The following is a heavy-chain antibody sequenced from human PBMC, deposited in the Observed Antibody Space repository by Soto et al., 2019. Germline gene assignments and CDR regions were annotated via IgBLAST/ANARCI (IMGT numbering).Heavy chain of an antibody. J-gene: IGHJ6*02. CDR2: IIPMSGAS. CDR3: AGDPGSSCYYYGMDV. Sequence: SVKVSCKASGGSFSNYAISWVRQAPGLGLEWMGKIIPMSGASHSPQKFQGRVTFTADESVTTPYMELSCLRSEDTAVYYCAGDPGSSCYYYGMDVWGQGAMVTVSS. CDR1: GGSFSNYA. D-gene: IGHD6-19*01. V-gene: IGHV1-69*13.